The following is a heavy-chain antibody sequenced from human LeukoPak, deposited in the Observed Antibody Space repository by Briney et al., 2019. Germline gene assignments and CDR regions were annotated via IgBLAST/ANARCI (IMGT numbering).Heavy chain of an antibody. CDR1: GFTFSSYG. D-gene: IGHD3-16*01. J-gene: IGHJ3*02. V-gene: IGHV3-74*01. CDR3: ARDHHRRQYDGQARDTFDI. CDR2: TNSDGSST. Sequence: GGSLRLSCAASGFTFSSYGMSWVRQAPGKGLVWVSRTNSDGSSTSYADSVKGRFTLSRDIAKNSLYLQMNSLRAEDTAVYYCARDHHRRQYDGQARDTFDIWGQGTMVTVSS.